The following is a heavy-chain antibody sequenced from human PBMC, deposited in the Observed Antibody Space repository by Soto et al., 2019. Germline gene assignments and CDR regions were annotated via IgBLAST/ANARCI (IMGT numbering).Heavy chain of an antibody. CDR2: IDSDGSGT. V-gene: IGHV3-74*01. Sequence: EVQLVESGGGLVQPGGSLRLSCTASEFTFSDFWMHWVRQAPGKGLVWVSRIDSDGSGTTYADSVKGRFTISRDNAKNTLFLQMNSLRAEDTAVYYCAREYLYCSGGSCYSDGFDIWGQGTMVTVSS. CDR3: AREYLYCSGGSCYSDGFDI. CDR1: EFTFSDFW. J-gene: IGHJ3*02. D-gene: IGHD2-15*01.